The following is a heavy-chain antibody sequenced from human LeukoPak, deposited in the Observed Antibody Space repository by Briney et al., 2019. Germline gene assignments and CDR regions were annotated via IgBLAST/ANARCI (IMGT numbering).Heavy chain of an antibody. Sequence: PGGSLRLSCAASGFTSSTYAMHWVRQAPGKGLEWVAVIWYDGSNKYYADSVKGRFTISRDNSKNTLFLQMNSLRAEDTAVYYCARAQLEQLWLLFDYWAREPWSPSPQ. CDR2: IWYDGSNK. CDR1: GFTSSTYA. V-gene: IGHV3-33*01. J-gene: IGHJ4*02. CDR3: ARAQLEQLWLLFDY. D-gene: IGHD5-18*01.